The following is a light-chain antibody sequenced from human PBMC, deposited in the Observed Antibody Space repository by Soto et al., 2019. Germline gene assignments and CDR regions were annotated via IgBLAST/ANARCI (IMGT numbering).Light chain of an antibody. CDR3: CSYVGASTYV. CDR1: TSFVGTYNF. CDR2: EDT. J-gene: IGLJ1*01. Sequence: QSALTQPASVSGSPGQSITISCTGTTSFVGTYNFVFWYQHHPGKAPQVLIYEDTKRPSGVSNRFSGSTSGSTASLTISGLQAEDEADYYCCSYVGASTYVFGTGTKVTVL. V-gene: IGLV2-23*01.